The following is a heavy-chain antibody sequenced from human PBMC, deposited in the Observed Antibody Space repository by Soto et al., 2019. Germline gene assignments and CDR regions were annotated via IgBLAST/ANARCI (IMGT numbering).Heavy chain of an antibody. CDR2: IYYSGST. J-gene: IGHJ3*02. CDR1: GGSIRIGDYY. D-gene: IGHD6-19*01. V-gene: IGHV4-30-4*01. CDR3: ARAVGGASEAFDI. Sequence: PSESLSLTCTVSGGSIRIGDYYWSWIRQPPGTGLEWIGYIYYSGSTYYNPSLKSRVIKSVDTSKNQFSLKLSSVTAADTAVYYCARAVGGASEAFDIWGQGTMVT.